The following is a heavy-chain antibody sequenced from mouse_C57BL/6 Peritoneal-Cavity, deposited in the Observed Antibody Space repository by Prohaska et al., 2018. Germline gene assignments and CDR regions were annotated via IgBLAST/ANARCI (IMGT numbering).Heavy chain of an antibody. CDR1: G. CDR3: ARRDYGSSPAWFAY. Sequence: GMSWVKQAPGKGLKWMGWINTYSGVPTYADDFNGRFAFSLETSASTAYLQINNLKNEDTATYFCARRDYGSSPAWFAYWGQGTLVTVSA. D-gene: IGHD1-1*01. J-gene: IGHJ3*01. CDR2: INTYSGVP. V-gene: IGHV9-3*01.